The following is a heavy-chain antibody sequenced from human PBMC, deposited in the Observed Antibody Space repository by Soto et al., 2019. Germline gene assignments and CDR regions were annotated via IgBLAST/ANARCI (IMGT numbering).Heavy chain of an antibody. CDR3: ARDDDYGDNGLDY. CDR1: GFTFGRHG. CDR2: IGSDGRRD. D-gene: IGHD4-17*01. J-gene: IGHJ4*02. V-gene: IGHV3-33*01. Sequence: QVQLVESGGGVVQPGGSLRLSWAASGFTFGRHGMHWVRQAPGKGLEWVAVIGSDGRRDSYADSVKGRFTISRDNGQNTRYLQMYSLRAEETAVYYCARDDDYGDNGLDYWCQGPLVTVSS.